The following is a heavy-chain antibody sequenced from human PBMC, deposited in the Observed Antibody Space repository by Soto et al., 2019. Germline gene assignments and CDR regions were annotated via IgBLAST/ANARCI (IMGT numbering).Heavy chain of an antibody. CDR1: GFTFSSYA. J-gene: IGHJ6*02. D-gene: IGHD3-10*01. Sequence: EVQRLESGGGLVQPWGSLRLSCAASGFTFSSYAMSWVRQAPGKGLDWVSAISGSGGSTYYADSVKGRFTISRDNSKNTLYLHRTSLSGEDTAVYYCAKSPRSHGLGISPPYYYCGMDVCCQGTTVTVSS. V-gene: IGHV3-23*01. CDR3: AKSPRSHGLGISPPYYYCGMDV. CDR2: ISGSGGST.